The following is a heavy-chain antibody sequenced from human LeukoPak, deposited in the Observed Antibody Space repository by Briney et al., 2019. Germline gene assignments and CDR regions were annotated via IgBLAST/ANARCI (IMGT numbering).Heavy chain of an antibody. D-gene: IGHD1-26*01. CDR2: ISYDGSIK. CDR1: GFTFSSYA. CDR3: AKGAKRVVGATTHWFDP. J-gene: IGHJ5*02. Sequence: GGSLRLSCAASGFTFSSYAMHWVRQAPGRGLEWVAFISYDGSIKKYADSVKGRFTISRDNSKNTLYLQMNSLRDEDTAVYYCAKGAKRVVGATTHWFDPWGQGTLVTVSS. V-gene: IGHV3-30*04.